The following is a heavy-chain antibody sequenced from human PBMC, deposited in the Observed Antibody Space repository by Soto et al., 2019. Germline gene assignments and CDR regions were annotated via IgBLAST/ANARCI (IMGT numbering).Heavy chain of an antibody. V-gene: IGHV4-61*01. CDR2: IFDSGST. CDR3: AKDGNPIPYLTGYYRLGWFDP. D-gene: IGHD3-9*01. CDR1: GASVSRGTYY. Sequence: SETLSLTCTVSGASVSRGTYYWSWIRQPPGKALQWIGYIFDSGSTNFNPSLKSRVTISLDTSKNQFSLKLTSVTAADPAVYYCAKDGNPIPYLTGYYRLGWFDPWGQGTLVTVSS. J-gene: IGHJ5*02.